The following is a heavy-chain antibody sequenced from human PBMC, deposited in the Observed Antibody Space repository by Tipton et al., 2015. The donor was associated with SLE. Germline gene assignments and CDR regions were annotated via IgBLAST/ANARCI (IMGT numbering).Heavy chain of an antibody. Sequence: LRLSCTVSGGSISSGSYFWSWIRQPAGKGLEWIGYIYTSGSTNYNPSLKSRVAISVDTSRNQFSLKLSSVTAEDTALYYCAKAAGPLDYWGQGTLVTVSS. V-gene: IGHV4-61*09. CDR1: GGSISSGSYF. CDR2: IYTSGST. CDR3: AKAAGPLDY. J-gene: IGHJ4*02.